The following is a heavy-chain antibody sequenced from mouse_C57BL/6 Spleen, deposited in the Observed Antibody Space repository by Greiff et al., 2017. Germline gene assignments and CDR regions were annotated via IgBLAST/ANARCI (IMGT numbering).Heavy chain of an antibody. CDR1: GYTFTDYY. V-gene: IGHV1-76*01. CDR2: IYPGSGNT. CDR3: ARTGTTVDYFDY. D-gene: IGHD1-1*01. Sequence: QVHVKQSGAELVRPGASVKLSCKASGYTFTDYYINWVKQRPGQGLEWIARIYPGSGNTYYNEKFKGKATLTAEKSSSTAYMQLSSLTSEDSAVYFCARTGTTVDYFDYWGQGTTLTVSS. J-gene: IGHJ2*01.